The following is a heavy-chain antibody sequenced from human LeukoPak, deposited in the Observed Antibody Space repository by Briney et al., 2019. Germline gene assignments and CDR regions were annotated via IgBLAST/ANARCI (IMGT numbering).Heavy chain of an antibody. J-gene: IGHJ4*02. Sequence: SETLSLTCTVSGGSISSYYWTWMRQPPGKGLEWIGYIDYSGTTNYNPSLKSRVTISVDTSKNQFSLKLSSVTAADTAVYYCARDKGTSYLSSFDYWGQGTLVTVSS. V-gene: IGHV4-59*01. D-gene: IGHD6-6*01. CDR3: ARDKGTSYLSSFDY. CDR1: GGSISSYY. CDR2: IDYSGTT.